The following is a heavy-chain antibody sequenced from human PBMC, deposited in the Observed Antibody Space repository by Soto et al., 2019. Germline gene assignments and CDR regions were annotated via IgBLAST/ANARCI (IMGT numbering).Heavy chain of an antibody. CDR3: ATTAAAGKYYNGMDV. CDR1: GCSFTSYW. J-gene: IGHJ6*02. V-gene: IGHV5-51*01. CDR2: IYPGDSDT. Sequence: GESLKISGKGSGCSFTSYWIGWVRQMPGKGLELMGIIYPGDSDTRYSPSFQGQVTISADKSISTAYLQWSSLKASDTAMYYCATTAAAGKYYNGMDVWGQGTTVTVSS. D-gene: IGHD6-13*01.